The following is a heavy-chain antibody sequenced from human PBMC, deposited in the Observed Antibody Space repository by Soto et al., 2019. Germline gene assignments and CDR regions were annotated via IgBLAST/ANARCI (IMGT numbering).Heavy chain of an antibody. D-gene: IGHD2-21*02. J-gene: IGHJ4*02. CDR3: ARSPCGNDCYSVAPFDY. CDR2: IYSGDSDT. V-gene: IGHV5-51*01. CDR1: GYTFTSYW. Sequence: PGESLKISCKGSGYTFTSYWIGWVRQMPGKGLEWMGIIYSGDSDTRYSPSFQGLVTISADKSISTAYLQWSSLKASDTAIYYWARSPCGNDCYSVAPFDYWGQGALVTVSS.